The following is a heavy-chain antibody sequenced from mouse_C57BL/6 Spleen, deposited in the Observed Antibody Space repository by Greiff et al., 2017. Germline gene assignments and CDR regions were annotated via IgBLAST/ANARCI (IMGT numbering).Heavy chain of an antibody. J-gene: IGHJ4*01. CDR1: GYAFSSSW. V-gene: IGHV1-80*01. CDR2: IYPGDGDT. D-gene: IGHD1-1*01. Sequence: VQLQESGAELVKPGASVKISCKASGYAFSSSWMNWVKQRPGKGLEWIGQIYPGDGDTNYNGKFKGKATLTADKSSSTAYMQLSSLTSEDSAVYFCARSAGSSYGYAMDYWGQGTSVTVSS. CDR3: ARSAGSSYGYAMDY.